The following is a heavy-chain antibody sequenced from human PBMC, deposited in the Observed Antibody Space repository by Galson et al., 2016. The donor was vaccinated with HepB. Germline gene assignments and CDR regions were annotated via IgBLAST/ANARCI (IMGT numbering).Heavy chain of an antibody. D-gene: IGHD1-1*01. Sequence: SLRLSCAASGFVFSNFGLSWVRQAPGKGLEWVASISTRRTTYYSDAVQGRFTISRNNSNNTRYLKMNGLRAEETAVYYCAKERLVRRIFDHWGQGTLLTVSS. CDR2: ISTRRTT. J-gene: IGHJ4*02. V-gene: IGHV3-23*01. CDR1: GFVFSNFG. CDR3: AKERLVRRIFDH.